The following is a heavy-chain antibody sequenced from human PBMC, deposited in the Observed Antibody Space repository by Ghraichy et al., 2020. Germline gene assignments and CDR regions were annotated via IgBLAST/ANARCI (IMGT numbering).Heavy chain of an antibody. CDR3: ARGRNDFWSGYSYYYYYYMDV. J-gene: IGHJ6*03. V-gene: IGHV3-7*01. D-gene: IGHD3-3*01. CDR2: IKQDGSEK. CDR1: GFTFSSYW. Sequence: GESLNISCAASGFTFSSYWMSWVRQAPGKGLEWVANIKQDGSEKYYVDSVKGRFTISRDNAKNSLYLQMNSLRAEDTAVYYCARGRNDFWSGYSYYYYYYMDVWGKGTTVTVSS.